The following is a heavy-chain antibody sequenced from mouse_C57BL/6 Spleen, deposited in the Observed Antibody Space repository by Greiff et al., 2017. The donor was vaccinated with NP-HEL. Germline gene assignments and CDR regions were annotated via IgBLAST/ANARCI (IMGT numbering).Heavy chain of an antibody. J-gene: IGHJ1*03. CDR3: ARHKNYDGSPYWYFDV. V-gene: IGHV5-6*01. CDR1: GFTFSSYG. CDR2: ISSGGSYT. Sequence: EVQLVESGGDLVKPGGSLKLSCAASGFTFSSYGMSWVRQTPDKRLEWVATISSGGSYTYYPDSVKGRFTISRDNAKNTLYLQMSSLKSEDTAMYYCARHKNYDGSPYWYFDVWGTGTTVTVSS. D-gene: IGHD1-1*01.